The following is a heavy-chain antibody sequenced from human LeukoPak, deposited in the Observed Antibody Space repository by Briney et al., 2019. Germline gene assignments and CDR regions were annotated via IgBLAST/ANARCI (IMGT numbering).Heavy chain of an antibody. CDR1: GGSFSSYA. CDR3: ARELAEGFDY. V-gene: IGHV1-69*13. Sequence: SVKVSCKASGGSFSSYAISWVRQAPGQGLEWMGGTIPIFGTANYAQKFQGRVTITADECTSTAYMELSSLRSEDTAVYYCARELAEGFDYWGQGTLVTVSS. CDR2: TIPIFGTA. D-gene: IGHD3-3*02. J-gene: IGHJ4*02.